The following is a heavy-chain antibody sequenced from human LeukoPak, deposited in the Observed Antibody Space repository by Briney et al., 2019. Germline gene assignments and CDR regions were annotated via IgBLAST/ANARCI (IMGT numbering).Heavy chain of an antibody. CDR1: GFTFSNYA. CDR2: IKQDGSEK. J-gene: IGHJ4*02. Sequence: PGGSLRHSCAASGFTFSNYAMSWVRQAPGKGLEWVANIKQDGSEKYYVDSVKGRFTISRDNAKNSLYLQMNSLRAEDTAVYYCARDGWLQFFDYWGQGTLVTVSS. CDR3: ARDGWLQFFDY. V-gene: IGHV3-7*01. D-gene: IGHD5-24*01.